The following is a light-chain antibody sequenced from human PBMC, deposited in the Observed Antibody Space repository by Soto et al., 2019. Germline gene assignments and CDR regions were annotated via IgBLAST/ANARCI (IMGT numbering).Light chain of an antibody. V-gene: IGLV1-51*01. J-gene: IGLJ3*02. CDR2: ANN. CDR3: GTWDSSLSAWV. CDR1: SSNIGNNY. Sequence: QSVLTQPPSVSAAPGQKVTISCSGSSSNIGNNYVSWYQQLPGTAPKLLIYANNQRPSGIPDRFSGSKSGTSATLGITGLQTGDEADYYCGTWDSSLSAWVFGGGTKLTVL.